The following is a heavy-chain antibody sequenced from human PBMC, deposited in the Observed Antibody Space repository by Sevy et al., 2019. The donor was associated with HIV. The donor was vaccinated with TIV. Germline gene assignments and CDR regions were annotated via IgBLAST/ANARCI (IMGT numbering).Heavy chain of an antibody. CDR3: ARIEWLYFDY. CDR1: GFTFSNYW. D-gene: IGHD5-12*01. J-gene: IGHJ4*02. Sequence: GGFLRLSCAASGFTFSNYWMSWVRQAPGKGLQWMANINLDGSEKYYVDSVKGRFTISRDNAKNSVYLQMNSLRAEDTAVYDCARIEWLYFDYWGQGNLVTVSS. V-gene: IGHV3-7*01. CDR2: INLDGSEK.